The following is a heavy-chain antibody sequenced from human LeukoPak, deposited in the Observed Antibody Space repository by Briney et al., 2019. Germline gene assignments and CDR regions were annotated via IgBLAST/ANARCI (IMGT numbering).Heavy chain of an antibody. CDR2: IIPIFGTA. CDR3: ASSHLVYDSGDPDAFDI. Sequence: ASVKVSCKASGGTFSGYAICWVRQAPGQGVEWMGGIIPIFGTANYAQKFQGRVTITADESTSTAYMELSSLRSEDTAVYYCASSHLVYDSGDPDAFDIWGQGTMVTVSS. J-gene: IGHJ3*02. CDR1: GGTFSGYA. D-gene: IGHD4-17*01. V-gene: IGHV1-69*13.